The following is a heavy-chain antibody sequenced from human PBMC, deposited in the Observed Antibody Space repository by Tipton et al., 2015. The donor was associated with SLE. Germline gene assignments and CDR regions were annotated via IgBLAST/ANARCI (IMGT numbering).Heavy chain of an antibody. CDR2: ISSSSSYI. CDR3: ARDGGPLSRCGNDAFDI. J-gene: IGHJ3*02. V-gene: IGHV3-21*01. CDR1: GFTFSSYS. D-gene: IGHD4-23*01. Sequence: SLRLSCAASGFTFSSYSMNWVRQAPGKGLEWVSSISSSSSYIYYADSVKGRFTISRDNAKNSLYLQMNSLRAEDTAVYYCARDGGPLSRCGNDAFDIWGQGTMVTVSS.